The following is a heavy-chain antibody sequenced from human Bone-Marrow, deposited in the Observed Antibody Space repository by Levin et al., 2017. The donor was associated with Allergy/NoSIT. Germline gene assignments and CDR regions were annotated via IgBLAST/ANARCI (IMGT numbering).Heavy chain of an antibody. CDR2: IYHTGST. Sequence: SETLSLTCAVSGDSISSGNWWSWVRQPPGMRLEWIGEIYHTGSTNYNPSLKSRVTISVDTSKNHFSLNLPSVTAADTGLYFCARKRGPYYFDYWGPGTLVTVSS. J-gene: IGHJ4*02. CDR1: GDSISSGNW. D-gene: IGHD2-21*01. V-gene: IGHV4-4*02. CDR3: ARKRGPYYFDY.